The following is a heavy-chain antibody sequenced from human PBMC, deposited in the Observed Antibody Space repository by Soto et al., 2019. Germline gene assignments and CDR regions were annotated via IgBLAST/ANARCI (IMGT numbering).Heavy chain of an antibody. CDR1: GFTFSSYT. J-gene: IGHJ5*02. CDR2: ISSSSSYI. D-gene: IGHD1-26*01. Sequence: EVQLVESGGGLVKPGGSLRLSGAASGFTFSSYTMTGVRQAPGKGREWVSSISSSSSYIYYADSVKGRFTISRDNAKNSLYLQMNSLRAEDTAVYYCARTWELLLEGWFDPWGQGTLVTVSS. CDR3: ARTWELLLEGWFDP. V-gene: IGHV3-21*01.